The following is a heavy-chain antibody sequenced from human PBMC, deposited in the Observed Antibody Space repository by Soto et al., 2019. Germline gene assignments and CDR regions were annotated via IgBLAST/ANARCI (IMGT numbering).Heavy chain of an antibody. D-gene: IGHD2-8*01. J-gene: IGHJ6*02. CDR3: AKDVVRVMVYAIDHPRHYYYGMDV. Sequence: QVQLVESGGGVVQPGRSLRLSCEASGFTFSSYVMHWVRQAPGKGLEWVAVISSDGSNKYYADSVKGRLTISRDNSKNTLYLQMNSLRAEDMAVYYCAKDVVRVMVYAIDHPRHYYYGMDVWGQGTTVTVSS. CDR2: ISSDGSNK. V-gene: IGHV3-30*18. CDR1: GFTFSSYV.